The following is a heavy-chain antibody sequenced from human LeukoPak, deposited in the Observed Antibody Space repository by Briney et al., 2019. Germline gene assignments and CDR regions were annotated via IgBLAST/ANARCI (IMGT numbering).Heavy chain of an antibody. CDR1: GYSISSGYY. CDR2: IYPTGST. V-gene: IGHV4-38-2*02. J-gene: IGHJ5*02. Sequence: SETLSLTCTVSGYSISSGYYWGRIRQPPGKGLEWIGNIYPTGSTYYNPSLKSRVTISVDTSKNQFSLKLTSVTAADTAVYYCARHVSGYCSGGSCYSVRRGNGRFDPWGQGTLVTVSS. CDR3: ARHVSGYCSGGSCYSVRRGNGRFDP. D-gene: IGHD2-15*01.